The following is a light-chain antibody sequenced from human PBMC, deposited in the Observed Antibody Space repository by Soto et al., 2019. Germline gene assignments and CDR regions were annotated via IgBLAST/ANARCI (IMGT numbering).Light chain of an antibody. Sequence: DIQLTQSPSFLSASVGDRVTITCRASQGISSYLAWYHQKPGKAPKLLIYAASTLQSGVPSRFSGSESGTEFTLTISSLLPEDFATYYCQQLNISLIFTFGPGTKVDIK. CDR3: QQLNISLIFT. J-gene: IGKJ3*01. V-gene: IGKV1-9*01. CDR1: QGISSY. CDR2: AAS.